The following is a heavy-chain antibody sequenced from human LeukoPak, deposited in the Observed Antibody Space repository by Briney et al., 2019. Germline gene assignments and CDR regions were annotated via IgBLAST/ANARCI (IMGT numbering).Heavy chain of an antibody. J-gene: IGHJ5*02. CDR2: IYYSGST. V-gene: IGHV4-59*01. D-gene: IGHD2-2*01. CDR1: GGSISSYC. Sequence: SETLSLTCTVSGGSISSYCWSWIRQPPGKGLEWIGYIYYSGSTNYNPSLKSRVTISVDTSKNQFSLKLSSVTAADTAVYYCARINIVVVPAAKWVWFDPWGQGTLVTVSS. CDR3: ARINIVVVPAAKWVWFDP.